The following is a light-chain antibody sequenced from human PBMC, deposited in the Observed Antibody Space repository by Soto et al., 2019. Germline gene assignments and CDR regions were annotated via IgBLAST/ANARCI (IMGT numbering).Light chain of an antibody. V-gene: IGKV1-39*01. J-gene: IGKJ1*01. CDR3: QQSYTTPRT. Sequence: QMTQSPSSLSASVGARVTITCRASQNIRTYLNWYQQKPGKAPSLLIYGASTLQGGVPSKFSGSGSATDFTLTITSLQPEDFATYYCQQSYTTPRTFGKGTKVEIK. CDR2: GAS. CDR1: QNIRTY.